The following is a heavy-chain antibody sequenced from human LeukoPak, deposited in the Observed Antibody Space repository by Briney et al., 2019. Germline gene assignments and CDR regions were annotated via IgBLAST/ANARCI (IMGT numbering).Heavy chain of an antibody. Sequence: SETLSLTCTVSGGSISSSNYYWGWIRQPPGKGLEWIGSIYYSGSTYYNPSLKSRVTISVDTSKNQFSLKLSSVTAADTAVYYCARVNPYGGNSDDYWGQGTLVTVSS. CDR2: IYYSGST. J-gene: IGHJ4*02. V-gene: IGHV4-39*07. CDR3: ARVNPYGGNSDDY. D-gene: IGHD4-23*01. CDR1: GGSISSSNYY.